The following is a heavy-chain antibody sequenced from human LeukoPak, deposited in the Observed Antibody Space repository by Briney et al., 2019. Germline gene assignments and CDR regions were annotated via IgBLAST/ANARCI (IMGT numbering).Heavy chain of an antibody. Sequence: ASVKVSCKASGYTFTSYDINWVRQATGQGLEWMGWMNPNSGNTGCAQKFQGRVTITRNTSISTAYMELSSLRSEDTAVYYWSVLRLLEWLKGRKFDPWGQGTLVTVSS. J-gene: IGHJ5*02. D-gene: IGHD3-3*01. V-gene: IGHV1-8*03. CDR1: GYTFTSYD. CDR2: MNPNSGNT. CDR3: SVLRLLEWLKGRKFDP.